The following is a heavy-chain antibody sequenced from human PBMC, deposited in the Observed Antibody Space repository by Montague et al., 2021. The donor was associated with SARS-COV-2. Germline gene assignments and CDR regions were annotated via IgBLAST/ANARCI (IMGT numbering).Heavy chain of an antibody. CDR1: GGSFSRYS. V-gene: IGHV4-34*01. Sequence: SETLSLTCAVYGGSFSRYSYNWVRQAPGKGLEWIGEITNSGSVNYHPSXXNRVTISVDLSKSQVSQRLTSVTVADTAIYFCARQKLRPHKPIKKEFYYYGLDIWGQGTTVTVS. CDR2: ITNSGSV. CDR3: ARQKLRPHKPIKKEFYYYGLDI. J-gene: IGHJ6*02.